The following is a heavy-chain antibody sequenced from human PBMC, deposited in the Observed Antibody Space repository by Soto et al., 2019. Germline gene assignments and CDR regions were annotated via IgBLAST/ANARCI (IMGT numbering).Heavy chain of an antibody. CDR3: AKNQDYYYYGMDV. V-gene: IGHV1-18*04. Sequence: ASVKVSCKASGYTFTSYGISWVRQAPGQGLEWMGWISAYNGNTNYAQKLQGRVTMTTDTSTSTAYMELRSLRSDDTAVYYCAKNQDYYYYGMDVWRQGTTVTVSS. CDR1: GYTFTSYG. J-gene: IGHJ6*02. CDR2: ISAYNGNT.